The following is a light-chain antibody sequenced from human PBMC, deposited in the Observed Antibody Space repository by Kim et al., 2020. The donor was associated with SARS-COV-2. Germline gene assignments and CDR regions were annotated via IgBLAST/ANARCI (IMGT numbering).Light chain of an antibody. J-gene: IGKJ2*01. CDR1: QSVSSSY. V-gene: IGKV3-20*01. Sequence: EIVLTQSPGTLSLSPGERATLSCRASQSVSSSYLAWYQQKPGQAPRLLIYGASSRATGIPDRFSGSGSETDFTLTISRLEPEDFAVYYSQQYGSSPPNTFGQGTKLEI. CDR3: QQYGSSPPNT. CDR2: GAS.